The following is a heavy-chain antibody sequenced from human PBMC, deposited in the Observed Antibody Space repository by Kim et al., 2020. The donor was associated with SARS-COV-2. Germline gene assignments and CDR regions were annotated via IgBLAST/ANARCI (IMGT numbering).Heavy chain of an antibody. J-gene: IGHJ6*02. CDR3: ARVSGATSYYYYGMDV. Sequence: GKGRFTISRDNAKNSLYLQMNSLRAEDTAVYYCARVSGATSYYYYGMDVWGQGTTVTVSS. D-gene: IGHD1-26*01. V-gene: IGHV3-48*01.